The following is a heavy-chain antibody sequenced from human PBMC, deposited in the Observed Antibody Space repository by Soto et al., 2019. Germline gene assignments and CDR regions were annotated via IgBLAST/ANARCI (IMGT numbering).Heavy chain of an antibody. J-gene: IGHJ4*02. CDR2: IYYSGST. Sequence: SETLSLTCTVSGGSISSGGYYWSWIRQHPGKGLEWIGYIYYSGSTYYNPSLKSRVTISVDTSKNQFSLKLSSVTAADTAVYYCARDGGAYGTGTDYWGQGTLVTVSS. V-gene: IGHV4-31*03. CDR1: GGSISSGGYY. CDR3: ARDGGAYGTGTDY. D-gene: IGHD1-1*01.